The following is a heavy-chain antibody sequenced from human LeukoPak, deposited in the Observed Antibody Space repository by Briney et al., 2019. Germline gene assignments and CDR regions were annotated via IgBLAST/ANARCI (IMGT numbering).Heavy chain of an antibody. D-gene: IGHD5-12*01. Sequence: GSVKVSCKLSGYSLTKLSMHWVRQAPGKGLEWMGGFDPEDGETIYAQKFQGRVTMTEDTSTDTAYMELSSLRSEDTAVYYCATDYSGYDYFDYWGQGTLVTDSS. CDR1: GYSLTKLS. V-gene: IGHV1-24*01. J-gene: IGHJ4*02. CDR3: ATDYSGYDYFDY. CDR2: FDPEDGET.